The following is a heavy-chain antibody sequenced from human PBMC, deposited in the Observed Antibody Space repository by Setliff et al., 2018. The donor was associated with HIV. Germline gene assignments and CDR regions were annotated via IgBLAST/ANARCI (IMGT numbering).Heavy chain of an antibody. CDR2: FDPQYDKT. J-gene: IGHJ3*02. CDR1: GGTFRSHE. Sequence: ASVKVSCKASGGTFRSHEISWVRQAPGQGLEWMGGFDPQYDKTFYAQKFQGRVTMSEDTSTDTAYMELSSLRSEDTAVYYCATRAYDSRGYLRSRVSGAAFDIWGQGTMVTVSS. CDR3: ATRAYDSRGYLRSRVSGAAFDI. D-gene: IGHD3-22*01. V-gene: IGHV1-24*01.